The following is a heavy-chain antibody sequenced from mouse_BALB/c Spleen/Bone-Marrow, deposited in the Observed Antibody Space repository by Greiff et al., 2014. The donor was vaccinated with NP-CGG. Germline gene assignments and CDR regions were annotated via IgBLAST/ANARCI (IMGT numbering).Heavy chain of an antibody. CDR3: ARRDGSYFDY. J-gene: IGHJ2*01. CDR2: INPGSGGT. CDR1: GYAFTNYL. V-gene: IGHV1-54*01. Sequence: QVQLKQPGAELVRPGTSVKVSCKASGYAFTNYLIEWVKQRPGQGLEWIGMINPGSGGTNYNEKFKGKATLTADKSSSTAYMQLSSLTSDDSAVYFCARRDGSYFDYWGQGTTLTVSS. D-gene: IGHD3-3*01.